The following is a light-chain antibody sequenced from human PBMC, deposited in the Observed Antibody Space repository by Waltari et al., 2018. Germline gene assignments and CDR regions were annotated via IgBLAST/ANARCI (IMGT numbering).Light chain of an antibody. CDR3: QQSFSSPWT. V-gene: IGKV1-39*01. J-gene: IGKJ1*01. CDR1: QNIRTY. Sequence: DIKMTQSPSSLSASLEDTVTVTCRASQNIRTYLTGYQQKPPKAPKLLISGASTLQRGVPSRFRGSASGTEFTLTVTNLQPDDFATYFCQQSFSSPWTFGQGTTVNI. CDR2: GAS.